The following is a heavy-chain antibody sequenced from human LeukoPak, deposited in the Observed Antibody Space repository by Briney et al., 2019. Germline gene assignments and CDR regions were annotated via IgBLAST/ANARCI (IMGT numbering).Heavy chain of an antibody. D-gene: IGHD3-22*01. Sequence: ASETLSLTCTVSGGSISSYYWSWIRQPPGKGLEWIGYIYYSGSTNYNPSLKSRVTISVDTSKNQFSLKLSSVTAADTAVYYCARRTTYYYDSSGYSPFDYWGQGTLVTVSS. J-gene: IGHJ4*02. CDR3: ARRTTYYYDSSGYSPFDY. CDR1: GGSISSYY. V-gene: IGHV4-59*01. CDR2: IYYSGST.